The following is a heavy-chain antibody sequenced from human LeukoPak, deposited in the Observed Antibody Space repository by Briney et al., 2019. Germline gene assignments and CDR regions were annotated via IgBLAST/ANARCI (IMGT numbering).Heavy chain of an antibody. CDR1: GFTFSNAW. V-gene: IGHV3-15*01. Sequence: GGSLRLSCAASGFTFSNAWMSWVRQAPGKRLEWVGRIKSKTDGGTTDYAAPVKGRFTISRDDSKNTLYLQMNSLKTEDTALYYCTTDTYCGGDCLWAQGTLVTVSS. J-gene: IGHJ4*02. CDR2: IKSKTDGGTT. D-gene: IGHD2-21*02. CDR3: TTDTYCGGDCL.